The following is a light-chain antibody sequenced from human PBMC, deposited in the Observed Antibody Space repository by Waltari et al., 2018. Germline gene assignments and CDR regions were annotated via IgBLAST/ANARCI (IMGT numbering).Light chain of an antibody. CDR2: DAS. J-gene: IGKJ2*01. V-gene: IGKV3-11*01. CDR1: QSLSTA. CDR3: QQRSIWPPT. Sequence: VLTPSPATLSLSPGEGATLSCSAGQSLSTALAWIQQKPGQPPRLLIYDASIRATGIPARFSGSGSGTDFTLTISSLEPEDFAVYYCQQRSIWPPTFGRGTKLEIK.